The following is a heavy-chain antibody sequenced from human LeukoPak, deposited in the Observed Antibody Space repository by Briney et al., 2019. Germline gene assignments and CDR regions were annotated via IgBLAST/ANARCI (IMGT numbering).Heavy chain of an antibody. CDR2: IYYSGTT. D-gene: IGHD1-26*01. V-gene: IGHV4-59*08. CDR1: GGAITNYF. Sequence: PSETLSLTCTVSGGAITNYFWTWIRQPPGRGLEWIGFIYYSGTTHYSPSLKSRVTMSVATSNNQFSLRLSSVTAADTALYYCARHNSGSYYAAFDIWGQGTMVTVSS. J-gene: IGHJ3*02. CDR3: ARHNSGSYYAAFDI.